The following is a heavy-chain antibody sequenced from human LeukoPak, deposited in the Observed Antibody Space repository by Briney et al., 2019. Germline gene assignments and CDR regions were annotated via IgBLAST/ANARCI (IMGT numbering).Heavy chain of an antibody. Sequence: GGSLRLPCAASGFTFDDYAMHWVRQAPEKGLEWVSGISWNSGNIGYADSVKGRFIISRDNAKKSLYLQMDSLRAEDTALYYCAKGVSTIWGGFDYWGQGTLVTVSS. D-gene: IGHD5/OR15-5a*01. J-gene: IGHJ4*02. V-gene: IGHV3-9*01. CDR3: AKGVSTIWGGFDY. CDR1: GFTFDDYA. CDR2: ISWNSGNI.